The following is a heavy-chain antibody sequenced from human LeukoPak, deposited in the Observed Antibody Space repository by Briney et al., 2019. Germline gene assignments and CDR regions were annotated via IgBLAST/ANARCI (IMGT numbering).Heavy chain of an antibody. Sequence: AVKVSCKASGGTFISNGINWVRQAPGQGLEGMGRIIPIFGTANYAQKFQGRVTITTDESTNTAHMELTSLTSEDTAVYYCARGITFYYDNNGYSAFDYWGQGTLVTVSS. D-gene: IGHD3-22*01. J-gene: IGHJ4*02. CDR2: IIPIFGTA. V-gene: IGHV1-69*05. CDR1: GGTFISNG. CDR3: ARGITFYYDNNGYSAFDY.